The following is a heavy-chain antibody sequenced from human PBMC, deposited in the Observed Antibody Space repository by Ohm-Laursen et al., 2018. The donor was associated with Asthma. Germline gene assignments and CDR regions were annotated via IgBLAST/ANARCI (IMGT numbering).Heavy chain of an antibody. CDR2: IWFDGSKK. J-gene: IGHJ4*02. CDR1: GYSFSLYS. V-gene: IGHV3-33*08. D-gene: IGHD6-19*01. Sequence: SLRLSCAASGYSFSLYSIHWIRQAPGKGLEWVALIWFDGSKKYYADSVKGRFTISRDNSKNTLYLQMNSLRAEDTAVYYCARKFSSGWLFDFWGQGTLVTVSS. CDR3: ARKFSSGWLFDF.